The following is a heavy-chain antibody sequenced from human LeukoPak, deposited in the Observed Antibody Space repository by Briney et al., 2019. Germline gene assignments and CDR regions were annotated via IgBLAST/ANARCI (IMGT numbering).Heavy chain of an antibody. D-gene: IGHD5-18*01. Sequence: PGGSLRLSCAASGFTFNSYWMHWVRQAPGKGLVWVSRINTDGSSITYADSVRGRFTISRDNAKNTLYLEMNSLRAEDTAVYYCARDRIQLWSHDYWGQGTLVTVSS. CDR1: GFTFNSYW. V-gene: IGHV3-74*01. J-gene: IGHJ4*02. CDR2: INTDGSSI. CDR3: ARDRIQLWSHDY.